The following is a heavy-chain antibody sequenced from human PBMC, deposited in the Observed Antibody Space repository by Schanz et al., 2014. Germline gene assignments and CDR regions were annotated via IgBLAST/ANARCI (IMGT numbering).Heavy chain of an antibody. CDR3: ARNRGSGGQNWYFDL. D-gene: IGHD1-26*01. J-gene: IGHJ2*01. Sequence: VQVVESGGGLIQPGGSLRLSCAASGFGFSSYSMNWVRQAPGKGLEWISYITYNGGTIYYADSVKGRFTISRDNAKNSLFLQLNSLRADDTAVYYCARNRGSGGQNWYFDLWGRGALVTVSS. CDR1: GFGFSSYS. V-gene: IGHV3-48*01. CDR2: ITYNGGTI.